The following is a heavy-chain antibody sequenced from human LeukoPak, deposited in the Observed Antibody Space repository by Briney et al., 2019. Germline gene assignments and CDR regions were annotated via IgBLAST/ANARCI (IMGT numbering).Heavy chain of an antibody. Sequence: GGSLRLSCAASGFTFSSYAMSWVRQAPGKGLEWVSAISGSGGSTYYADSVKGRFPISRDNPKNTLYLQKNSLRAEDTPVYYLVKSRGLVHAFDIWGQGTMVTVSS. V-gene: IGHV3-23*01. CDR2: ISGSGGST. D-gene: IGHD6-19*01. CDR1: GFTFSSYA. CDR3: VKSRGLVHAFDI. J-gene: IGHJ3*02.